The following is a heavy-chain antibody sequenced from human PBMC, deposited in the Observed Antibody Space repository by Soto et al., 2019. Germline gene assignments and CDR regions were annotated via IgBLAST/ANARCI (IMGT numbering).Heavy chain of an antibody. CDR2: IYYSGST. CDR1: GGSISSGDYY. D-gene: IGHD6-6*01. CDR3: ARGKVFLVGGMDV. J-gene: IGHJ6*02. Sequence: PSETLSLICTVSGGSISSGDYYWSWIRQPPGKGLEWIGYIYYSGSTYYNPSLKSRVTISVDTSKNQFSLKLSSVTAADTAVYYCARGKVFLVGGMDVWGQGTTVTVSS. V-gene: IGHV4-30-4*01.